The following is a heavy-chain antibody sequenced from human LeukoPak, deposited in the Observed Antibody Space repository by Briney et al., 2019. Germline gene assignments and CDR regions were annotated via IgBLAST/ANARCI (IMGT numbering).Heavy chain of an antibody. CDR2: ISNDGNNK. V-gene: IGHV3-30*18. D-gene: IGHD3-16*01. Sequence: PGRSLRLSCAASGFTFSNYGMHWVRQAPGKGLEWVAVISNDGNNKYYADSVEGRFTISRDNSKSTLYLHMNSLRAEDTAVYCCAKGLPAAGQRGYFDYWGQGTLVTVSS. J-gene: IGHJ4*02. CDR3: AKGLPAAGQRGYFDY. CDR1: GFTFSNYG.